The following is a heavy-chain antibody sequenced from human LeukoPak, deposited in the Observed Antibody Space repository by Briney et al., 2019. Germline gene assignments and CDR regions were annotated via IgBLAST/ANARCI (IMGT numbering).Heavy chain of an antibody. V-gene: IGHV1-24*01. CDR3: ATEIINYDFWNLGY. CDR1: GYTLTELS. CDR2: FGPEDGET. D-gene: IGHD3-3*01. J-gene: IGHJ4*02. Sequence: ASVKVSCKVSGYTLTELSMHWVRQAPGKGLEWMGGFGPEDGETIYAQKFQGRVPMTEDTSTDTAYMELSSLRSEDTAVYYCATEIINYDFWNLGYWGQGTLVTVSS.